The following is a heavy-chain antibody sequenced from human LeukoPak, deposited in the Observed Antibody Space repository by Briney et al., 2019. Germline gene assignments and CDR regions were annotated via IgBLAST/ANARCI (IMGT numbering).Heavy chain of an antibody. CDR3: ARVTGYMIEDYFDY. D-gene: IGHD3-22*01. J-gene: IGHJ4*02. CDR1: GGSISSYY. CDR2: IYYSGST. Sequence: SETLSLTCTVSGGSISSYYWSWIRQPSGKGLEWIGYIYYSGSTNYNPSLKSRVTISVETSKNQFSLKLSSVTAADTAVYYCARVTGYMIEDYFDYWGQGTLVTVSS. V-gene: IGHV4-59*01.